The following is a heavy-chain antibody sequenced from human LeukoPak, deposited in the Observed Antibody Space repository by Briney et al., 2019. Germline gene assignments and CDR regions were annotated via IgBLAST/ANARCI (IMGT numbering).Heavy chain of an antibody. CDR2: IYYSGST. J-gene: IGHJ4*02. CDR1: GGSISSGNSY. V-gene: IGHV4-31*03. D-gene: IGHD6-19*01. CDR3: ARELRGSGWYDY. Sequence: PSETLSLTCTVSGGSISSGNSYWSGVRAHPDKGLEWIGYIYYSGSTYYNPSLKSRITISVDTSKNQFSLKLSSVTAADTAVYYCARELRGSGWYDYWGPGTLVTVSS.